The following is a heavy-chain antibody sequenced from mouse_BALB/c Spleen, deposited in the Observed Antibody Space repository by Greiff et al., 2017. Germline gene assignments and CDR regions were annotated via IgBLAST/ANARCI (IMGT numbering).Heavy chain of an antibody. CDR2: ISYSGST. CDR3: ARRYYFDY. J-gene: IGHJ2*01. Sequence: EVQLKESGPGLVKPSQSLSLTCTVTGYSITSDYAWNWIRQFPGNKLEWMGYISYSGSTSYNPSLKSRISITRDTSKNQFFLQLNSVTTEDTATYYCARRYYFDYWGQGTTLTVSS. V-gene: IGHV3-2*02. CDR1: GYSITSDYA.